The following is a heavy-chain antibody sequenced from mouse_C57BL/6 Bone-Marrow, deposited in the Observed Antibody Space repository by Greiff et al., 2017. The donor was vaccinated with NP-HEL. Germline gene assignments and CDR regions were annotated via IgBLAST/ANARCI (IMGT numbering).Heavy chain of an antibody. CDR3: WLLSYYFDY. V-gene: IGHV1-81*01. CDR1: GYTFTSYG. Sequence: VQLKQSGAELARPGASVKLSCKASGYTFTSYGISWVKQRTGQGLEWIGEIYPRSGNTYYNEKFKGKATLTAGKSSSTAYMELRSLTSEDSAVYFCWLLSYYFDYWGQGTTLTVSS. D-gene: IGHD2-3*01. CDR2: IYPRSGNT. J-gene: IGHJ2*01.